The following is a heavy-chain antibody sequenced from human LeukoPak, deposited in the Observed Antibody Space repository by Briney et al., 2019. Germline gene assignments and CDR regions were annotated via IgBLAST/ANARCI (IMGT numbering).Heavy chain of an antibody. Sequence: ASVKVSCKASGGTFSSYAISWVRQAPGQGLEWMGWISAYNGNTNYAQKLQGRVTMTTDTSTSTAYMELRSLRSDDTAVYYCARVYYCSSTSCYTGADYWGQGTLVTVSS. CDR3: ARVYYCSSTSCYTGADY. CDR1: GGTFSSYA. CDR2: ISAYNGNT. V-gene: IGHV1-18*01. J-gene: IGHJ4*02. D-gene: IGHD2-2*02.